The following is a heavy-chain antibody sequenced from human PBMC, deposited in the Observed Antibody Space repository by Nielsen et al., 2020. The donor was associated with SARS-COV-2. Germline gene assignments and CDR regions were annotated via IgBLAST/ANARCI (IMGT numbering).Heavy chain of an antibody. CDR3: TSSFFSTVTTDYYYYGMDV. V-gene: IGHV3-73*01. CDR1: GFTFSGSA. Sequence: GESLKISCAASGFTFSGSAMHWVRQASGKGLEWVGRIRSKANSYATAYAASVKGRFTISRDDSKNTAYLQMNSLKTEDTAVYYCTSSFFSTVTTDYYYYGMDVWGQGTTVTVSS. D-gene: IGHD4-17*01. J-gene: IGHJ6*02. CDR2: IRSKANSYAT.